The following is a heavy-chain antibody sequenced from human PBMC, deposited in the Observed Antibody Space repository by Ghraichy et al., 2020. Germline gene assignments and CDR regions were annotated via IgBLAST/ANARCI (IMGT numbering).Heavy chain of an antibody. CDR1: GFTFSSYW. CDR3: ARGGDGYNFVAWDYYYGMDV. V-gene: IGHV3-7*01. J-gene: IGHJ6*02. D-gene: IGHD5-24*01. CDR2: IKQDGSEK. Sequence: GGSLRLSCAASGFTFSSYWMSWVRQAPGKGLEWVANIKQDGSEKYYVDSVKGRFTISRDNAKNSLYLQMNSLRAEDTAVYYCARGGDGYNFVAWDYYYGMDVWGQGTTVTVSS.